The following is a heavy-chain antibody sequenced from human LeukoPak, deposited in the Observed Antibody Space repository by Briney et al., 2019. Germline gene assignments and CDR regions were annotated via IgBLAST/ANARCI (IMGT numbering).Heavy chain of an antibody. Sequence: GASVKVSCKASGYTFTGYYMHWVRQAPGQGLEWMGWINPNSGGTNYAQKFQGRVTTTRDTSISTAYMELTNLRSDDTAVYYCARGYCSGGTCYLVENWFDPWGQGTLVTVSS. V-gene: IGHV1-2*02. J-gene: IGHJ5*02. CDR3: ARGYCSGGTCYLVENWFDP. CDR1: GYTFTGYY. CDR2: INPNSGGT. D-gene: IGHD2-15*01.